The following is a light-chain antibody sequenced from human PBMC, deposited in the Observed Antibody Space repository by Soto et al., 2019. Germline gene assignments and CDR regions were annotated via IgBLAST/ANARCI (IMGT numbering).Light chain of an antibody. V-gene: IGLV2-23*01. CDR1: SSDVGSYNL. CDR2: EGS. CDR3: CSYAGSSPV. Sequence: ALTQPASVSGSPGQSITISCTGTSSDVGSYNLVSWYQQHPGKAPKLMIYEGSKRPSGVSNRFSGSKSGNTASLTISGLQAEDEADYYCCSYAGSSPVFGGGTKLTVL. J-gene: IGLJ2*01.